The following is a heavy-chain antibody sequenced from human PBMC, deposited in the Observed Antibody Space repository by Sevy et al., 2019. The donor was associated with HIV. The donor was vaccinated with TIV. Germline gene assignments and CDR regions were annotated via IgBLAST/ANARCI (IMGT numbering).Heavy chain of an antibody. V-gene: IGHV3-7*01. Sequence: GGSLRLSCAASGFTFSSYWMSWVRQAPGKGLEWVANIKQDGSEKYYVDSVKGRFTISRDNAKNSLYLQMNSLRAEETAVYSCARAITRGVDYDDYFDYWGQGTLVTVSS. J-gene: IGHJ4*02. D-gene: IGHD4-17*01. CDR1: GFTFSSYW. CDR3: ARAITRGVDYDDYFDY. CDR2: IKQDGSEK.